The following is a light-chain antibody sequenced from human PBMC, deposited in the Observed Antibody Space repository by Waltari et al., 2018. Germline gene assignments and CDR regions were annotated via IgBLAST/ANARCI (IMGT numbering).Light chain of an antibody. CDR3: QTYDNSLSGWV. CDR2: SST. Sequence: QSVLTQPPSVSGAPGQGVTISCAGNSSNIGAPYGVQWYRPLPGTAPNLLIYSSTHRPSGVPARFSGSKSDTSASLAITGLQAEDEADYYCQTYDNSLSGWVFGGGTKLTVL. J-gene: IGLJ3*02. CDR1: SSNIGAPYG. V-gene: IGLV1-40*01.